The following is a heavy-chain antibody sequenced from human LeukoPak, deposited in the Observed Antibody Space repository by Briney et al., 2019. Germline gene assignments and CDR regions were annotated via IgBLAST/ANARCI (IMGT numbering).Heavy chain of an antibody. J-gene: IGHJ4*02. CDR1: GASLSVDY. D-gene: IGHD1-26*01. V-gene: IGHV4-59*01. CDR3: ARDRSGSYSDY. CDR2: VYYSGSS. Sequence: SDTLSLTCTVSGASLSVDYWTWIRQAPGKGLDWVASVYYSGSSNYNPSLKSRLTILVEASKNQISLKLSSVTAADTAVYYCARDRSGSYSDYWGQGTLVTVSS.